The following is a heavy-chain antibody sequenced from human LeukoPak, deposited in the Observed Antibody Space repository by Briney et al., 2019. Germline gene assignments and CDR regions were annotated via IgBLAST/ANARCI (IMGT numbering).Heavy chain of an antibody. J-gene: IGHJ6*02. CDR1: GGSISSGTYY. D-gene: IGHD6-6*01. CDR2: IYYSGST. Sequence: SETLSLTCIVSGGSISSGTYYWGWIRQPPGKGLEWIGSIYYSGSTYYNPSLKSRVTISVDTSKNQFSLKLSSVTAADTAVYYCARRSYYYYGMDVWGQGTTVTVSS. V-gene: IGHV4-39*01. CDR3: ARRSYYYYGMDV.